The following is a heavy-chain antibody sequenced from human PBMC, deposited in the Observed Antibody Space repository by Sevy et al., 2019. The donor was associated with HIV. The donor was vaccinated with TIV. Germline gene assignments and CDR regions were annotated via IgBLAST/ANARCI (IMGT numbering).Heavy chain of an antibody. V-gene: IGHV3-30*18. D-gene: IGHD6-19*01. CDR1: GFTFSSYG. J-gene: IGHJ5*02. Sequence: QLGGSLRLSCAASGFTFSSYGMHWVRQAPGKGLEWVAVISYDGSNKYYADSVKGRFTISRDNSKNTLYLQMNSLRAEDTAVYYCANEMQRYSSGWYGWFDPWGQGTLVTVSS. CDR3: ANEMQRYSSGWYGWFDP. CDR2: ISYDGSNK.